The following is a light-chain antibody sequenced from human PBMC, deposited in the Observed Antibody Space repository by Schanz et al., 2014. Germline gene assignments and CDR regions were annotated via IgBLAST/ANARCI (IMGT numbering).Light chain of an antibody. CDR1: QSVSSY. CDR3: QQYGSSQYT. Sequence: ETVLTQSPVTLSLSPGERATLSCRASQSVSSYLAWYQQKPGQAPRLLIYGASTRATAFPARFSGSGSGTEFTLTISRLEPEDFAVYYCQQYGSSQYTFGQGTKLEIK. J-gene: IGKJ2*01. V-gene: IGKV3-20*01. CDR2: GAS.